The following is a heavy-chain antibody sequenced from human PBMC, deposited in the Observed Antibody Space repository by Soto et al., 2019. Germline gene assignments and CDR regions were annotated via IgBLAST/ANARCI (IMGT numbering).Heavy chain of an antibody. CDR2: IYSSGST. V-gene: IGHV4-59*08. CDR1: GGSISNSY. CDR3: ARHSPPFFYGSGPWDV. D-gene: IGHD3-10*01. J-gene: IGHJ6*02. Sequence: QVQLQESGPGLVRPSETLSLTCTVSGGSISNSYWSWIRQSPGKGLEWIGYIYSSGSTNYNPSLKSRDTLSVDTSKNQFSLKLSSLIAADTDVYYCARHSPPFFYGSGPWDVWGQGTTVTVSS.